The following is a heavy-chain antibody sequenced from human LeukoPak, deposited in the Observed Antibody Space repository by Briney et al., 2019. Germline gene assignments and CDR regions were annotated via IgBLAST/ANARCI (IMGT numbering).Heavy chain of an antibody. CDR2: IKEDGSEK. J-gene: IGHJ4*02. CDR3: AKRPSLYGAPYYFEY. CDR1: GFSFSIYW. Sequence: PGGSLRLSCAASGFSFSIYWMSWVRQAPGKGLEWVANIKEDGSEKYNVDSVKGRFTISRDISKNTVFLQMNSLRAEDTAVYFCAKRPSLYGAPYYFEYWGQGTLVTVSS. V-gene: IGHV3-7*05. D-gene: IGHD4-17*01.